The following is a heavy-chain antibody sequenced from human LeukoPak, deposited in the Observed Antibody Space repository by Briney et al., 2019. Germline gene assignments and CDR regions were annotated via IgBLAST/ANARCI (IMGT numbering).Heavy chain of an antibody. CDR2: IYYSGST. CDR3: ARQATVVVPAAKGRFDP. CDR1: GGSISSSSYY. J-gene: IGHJ5*02. V-gene: IGHV4-39*01. Sequence: SETLSLTCTVSGGSISSSSYYWGWIRQPPGKGLEWIGSIYYSGSTYYNPSLKSRVTISVDTSKNQFSLKLSSVTAADTAVYYCARQATVVVPAAKGRFDPWGQGTLVTVSS. D-gene: IGHD2-2*01.